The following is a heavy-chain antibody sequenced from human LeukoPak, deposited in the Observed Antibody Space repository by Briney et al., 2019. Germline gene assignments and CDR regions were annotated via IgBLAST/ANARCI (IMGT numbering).Heavy chain of an antibody. V-gene: IGHV3-23*01. J-gene: IGHJ6*03. Sequence: GGSLRLSCEASGSGFTFGNIGMSWVRQAPGKGLEWLLGISGSGHYTYYADSVKGRFTISRDNSKNTPYIEMNSLRAEDTAVYYCAKDGSWGDYYFYFYMDVWGKGTTVTVSS. CDR3: AKDGSWGDYYFYFYMDV. CDR2: ISGSGHYT. D-gene: IGHD3-16*01. CDR1: GSGFTFGNIG.